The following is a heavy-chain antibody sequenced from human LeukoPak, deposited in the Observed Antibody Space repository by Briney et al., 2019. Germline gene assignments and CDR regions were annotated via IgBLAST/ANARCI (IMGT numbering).Heavy chain of an antibody. CDR1: GGSISSYY. CDR3: ARGEMATTKNYYYYYMDV. V-gene: IGHV4-59*01. Sequence: SETLSLTCTVSGGSISSYYWSWIRQPPGKGLEWIGYIYYSGSTNYNPSLKSRVTISVDTSKNQFSLKLSSVTAADTAVYYCARGEMATTKNYYYYYMDVWGKGTTVTVSS. D-gene: IGHD5-24*01. CDR2: IYYSGST. J-gene: IGHJ6*03.